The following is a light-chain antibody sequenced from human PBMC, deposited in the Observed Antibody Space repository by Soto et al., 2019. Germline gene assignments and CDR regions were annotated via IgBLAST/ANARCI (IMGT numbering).Light chain of an antibody. CDR3: SSYTSSSTQV. V-gene: IGLV2-14*03. CDR2: DVS. J-gene: IGLJ1*01. CDR1: SSDVGGYNY. Sequence: QSALTQPASVSGSPGQSTTISCAGSSSDVGGYNYVSWYQQHPTKAPKLMIYDVSNRPSGVSNRFSGSKSGTTASLTISGLQAEDEADYYCSSYTSSSTQVFGTGTKVTVL.